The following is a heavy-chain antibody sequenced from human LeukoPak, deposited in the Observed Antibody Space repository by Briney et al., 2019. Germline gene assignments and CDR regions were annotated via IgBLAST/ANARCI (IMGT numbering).Heavy chain of an antibody. V-gene: IGHV4-59*01. CDR2: IYYSGST. CDR3: ARGLVGALRPFDY. J-gene: IGHJ4*02. CDR1: GGSISSYY. D-gene: IGHD1-26*01. Sequence: SETLSLTCTVSGGSISSYYWSWIRQPPGKGLEWIGYIYYSGSTNYNPSLKSRGTISVDTSKNQFSLKLSSVTAADTAVYYCARGLVGALRPFDYWGQGTLVTVSS.